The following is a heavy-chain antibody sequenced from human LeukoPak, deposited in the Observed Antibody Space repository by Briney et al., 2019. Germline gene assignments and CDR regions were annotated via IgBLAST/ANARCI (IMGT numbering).Heavy chain of an antibody. J-gene: IGHJ6*02. CDR2: IYYSGST. CDR3: ARSCGGDCYDYYYYGMDV. D-gene: IGHD2-21*02. Sequence: SSETLSLTCTVSGGSISSYYWSWIRQPPGKGLEWIGYIYYSGSTNYNPSLKSRVTISVDTSKNQFSLKLSSVTAADTTVYYCARSCGGDCYDYYYYGMDVWGQGTTVTVSS. CDR1: GGSISSYY. V-gene: IGHV4-59*01.